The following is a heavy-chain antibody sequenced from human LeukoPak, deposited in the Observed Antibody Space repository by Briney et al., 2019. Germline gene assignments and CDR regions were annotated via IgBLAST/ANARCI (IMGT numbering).Heavy chain of an antibody. CDR2: IYYSGST. V-gene: IGHV4-39*01. Sequence: PSETLSLTCTVSGGSISSSNCYWGWIRQPPGKGLEWIGNIYYSGSTHYNPSLKSRVTISVDTSKNQFSLRLSSVTAADTAVYYCTRGPNYGYGMDFWGQGTTVTVSS. CDR3: TRGPNYGYGMDF. J-gene: IGHJ6*02. D-gene: IGHD4-17*01. CDR1: GGSISSSNCY.